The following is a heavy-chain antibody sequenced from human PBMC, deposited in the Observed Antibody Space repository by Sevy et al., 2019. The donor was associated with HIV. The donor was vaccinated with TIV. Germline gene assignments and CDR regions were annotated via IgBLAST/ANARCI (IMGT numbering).Heavy chain of an antibody. CDR2: ISASGGST. J-gene: IGHJ3*02. CDR1: GFTFSSYA. D-gene: IGHD4-4*01. CDR3: AKHPLDYRSHNRAFDI. V-gene: IGHV3-23*01. Sequence: GGSLRLSCAASGFTFSSYAMSWVRQAPGKGLEWVSGISASGGSTYYADSVKGRFTISRDNSKNTLYLQMNSLRVEDTAVYYCAKHPLDYRSHNRAFDIWGQGTMVTVSS.